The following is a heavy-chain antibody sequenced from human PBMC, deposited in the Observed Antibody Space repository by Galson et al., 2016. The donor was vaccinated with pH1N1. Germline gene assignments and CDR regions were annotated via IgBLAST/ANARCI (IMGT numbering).Heavy chain of an antibody. V-gene: IGHV3-23*01. CDR3: AKQGPILTGLPTFARNYYHYMDV. CDR1: GFTFSSHA. CDR2: ISGSGGIT. J-gene: IGHJ6*03. D-gene: IGHD2-15*01. Sequence: SLRLSCAASGFTFSSHAMNWARQAPGKGLEWVSIISGSGGITYYADSVKGRFTISRDNSKSTLSLQVNSLRAEDTAIYYCAKQGPILTGLPTFARNYYHYMDVWGKGTTVTVSS.